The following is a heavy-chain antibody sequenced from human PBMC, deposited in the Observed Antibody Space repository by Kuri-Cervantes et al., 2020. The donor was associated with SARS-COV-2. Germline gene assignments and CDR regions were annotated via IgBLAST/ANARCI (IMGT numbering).Heavy chain of an antibody. CDR2: IYPGDSDM. Sequence: GGSLRLSCQGSGYRFTSHWTGWVRQMPGKGLEWMGIIYPGDSDMRYSPSFQGQVTISADKSINTAYLQWSSLKASDTAVYYCARSLGSYYSDAFDMWGQGTMVTVSS. V-gene: IGHV5-51*01. CDR3: ARSLGSYYSDAFDM. CDR1: GYRFTSHW. D-gene: IGHD3-10*01. J-gene: IGHJ3*02.